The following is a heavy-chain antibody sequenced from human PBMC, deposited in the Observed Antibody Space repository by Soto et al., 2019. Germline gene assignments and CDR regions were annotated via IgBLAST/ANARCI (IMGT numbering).Heavy chain of an antibody. V-gene: IGHV1-69*02. J-gene: IGHJ4*02. Sequence: QVQLVQSGAEVKKPGSSVKVSCKASGGTFSSYTISWVRQAPGQGLEWMGRINPILGIANYAQKFQGRVTITADKSTTTAYMELSSLRSEDTAEYYCARGSADGDHVDYWGQGTLVTVSS. CDR2: INPILGIA. CDR3: ARGSADGDHVDY. D-gene: IGHD4-17*01. CDR1: GGTFSSYT.